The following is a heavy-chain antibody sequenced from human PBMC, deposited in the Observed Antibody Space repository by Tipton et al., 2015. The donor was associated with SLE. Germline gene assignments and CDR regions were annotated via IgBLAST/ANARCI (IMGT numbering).Heavy chain of an antibody. Sequence: QSGPEVKKPGASVKVSCKASGYTFTSYYMHWVRQAPGQGLEWMGIINPSGGSTSYAQKFQGRVTMTRDMSRNTVYMELSGLRSEDTAIYYCARESDSPDVWGQGTTVTVSS. CDR3: ARESDSPDV. V-gene: IGHV1-46*03. J-gene: IGHJ6*02. CDR1: GYTFTSYY. CDR2: INPSGGST. D-gene: IGHD2-15*01.